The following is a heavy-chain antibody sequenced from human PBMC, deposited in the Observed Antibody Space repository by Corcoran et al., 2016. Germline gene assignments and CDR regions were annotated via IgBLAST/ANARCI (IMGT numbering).Heavy chain of an antibody. CDR2: INHSGST. CDR3: ARFTLKGFDRYCSSTSCTRGYYYYGMDV. CDR1: GGSFSGYY. V-gene: IGHV4-34*01. D-gene: IGHD2-2*01. J-gene: IGHJ6*02. Sequence: QVQLQQWGAGLLKPSETLSLTCAVYGGSFSGYYWSWIRQPPGKGLEWIGEINHSGSTNYNPSLKSRVTISVDTSKNQFSLKLSSVTAADTAVYYCARFTLKGFDRYCSSTSCTRGYYYYGMDVWGQGTTVTVSS.